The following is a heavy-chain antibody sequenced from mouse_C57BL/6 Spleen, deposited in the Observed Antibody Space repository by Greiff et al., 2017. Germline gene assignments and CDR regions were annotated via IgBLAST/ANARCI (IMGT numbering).Heavy chain of an antibody. CDR1: GFTFSSYA. Sequence: EVKVEESGEGLVKPGGSLKLSCAASGFTFSSYAMSWVRQTPEKRLEWVAYISSGGDYIYYADTVKGRFTISRDNARNTLYLQMSSLKSEDTAMYYCTRDRGDPYFDYWGQGTTLTVSS. J-gene: IGHJ2*01. D-gene: IGHD3-1*01. CDR2: ISSGGDYI. V-gene: IGHV5-9-1*02. CDR3: TRDRGDPYFDY.